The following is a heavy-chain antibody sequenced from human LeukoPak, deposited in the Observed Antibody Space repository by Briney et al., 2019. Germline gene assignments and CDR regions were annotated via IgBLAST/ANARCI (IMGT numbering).Heavy chain of an antibody. CDR1: GFTVSSNY. CDR2: IYSGGST. V-gene: IGHV3-53*01. Sequence: GGSLRLSCAASGFTVSSNYMSWVRQAPGQGLEWVSVIYSGGSTYYADSVKGRFTISRDNSKNTLYLQMNSLRAEDTAVYYCARGSPKYAGTGLAFDIWGQGTMVTVSS. J-gene: IGHJ3*02. D-gene: IGHD2-2*01. CDR3: ARGSPKYAGTGLAFDI.